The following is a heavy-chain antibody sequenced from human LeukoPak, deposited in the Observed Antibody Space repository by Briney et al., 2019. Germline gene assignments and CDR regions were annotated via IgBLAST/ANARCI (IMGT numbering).Heavy chain of an antibody. V-gene: IGHV4-28*05. J-gene: IGHJ3*02. CDR2: IYYSGTI. Sequence: PSETLSLTCAVSGYSISSSNWWGWIRQPPGKGLEWIGYIYYSGTIYYNPSLKSRVTMSVDTSKNQFSLKLSSVTAVDTAVYYCARSDHGDYRDAFDIWGQGTMVTVSS. CDR3: ARSDHGDYRDAFDI. CDR1: GYSISSSNW. D-gene: IGHD4-17*01.